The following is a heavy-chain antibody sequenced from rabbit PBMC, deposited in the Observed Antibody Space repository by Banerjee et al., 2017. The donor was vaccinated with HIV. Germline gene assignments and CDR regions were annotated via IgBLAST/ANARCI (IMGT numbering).Heavy chain of an antibody. CDR2: IYTGSGAT. CDR3: ARDPLSYSDAGYAL. V-gene: IGHV1S40*01. J-gene: IGHJ3*01. CDR1: GFSFSGSYW. Sequence: QSLEESGGDLVKPGASLTLTCTASGFSFSGSYWICWVRQAPGKGLEWIGCIYTGSGATYYASWVNGRFTISRSTSLNTVTLQMTSLTAADTATYFCARDPLSYSDAGYALWGQGTLVTVS. D-gene: IGHD6-1*01.